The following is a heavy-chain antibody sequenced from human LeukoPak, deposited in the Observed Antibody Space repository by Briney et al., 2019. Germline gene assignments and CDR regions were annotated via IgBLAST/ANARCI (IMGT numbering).Heavy chain of an antibody. Sequence: GASVTLSCTASGLTFSSYAMSWVRQAPGQGLEWIGGISPSLGTTNYAHSVKGRFTISRDNSKNTRYLQMNSLRAEDTAVYYCARPSMVRGVRGWFDPWGQGTLVTVSS. CDR2: ISPSLGTT. D-gene: IGHD3-10*01. CDR1: GLTFSSYA. CDR3: ARPSMVRGVRGWFDP. J-gene: IGHJ5*02. V-gene: IGHV3-23*01.